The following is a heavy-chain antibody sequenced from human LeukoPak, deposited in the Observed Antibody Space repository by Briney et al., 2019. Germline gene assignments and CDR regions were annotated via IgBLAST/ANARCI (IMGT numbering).Heavy chain of an antibody. CDR2: ICDSGSA. CDR1: GVSINSHY. D-gene: IGHD3-3*01. CDR3: ARVLQNYYHLDV. Sequence: SETLSLTCTVSGVSINSHYWSWIRQPPGKGLEWIGFICDSGSANYRSSLESRVTMTLDTSKNQFSLKLNSVTAADTAVYYCARVLQNYYHLDVWGKGTTVTVSS. V-gene: IGHV4-59*11. J-gene: IGHJ6*03.